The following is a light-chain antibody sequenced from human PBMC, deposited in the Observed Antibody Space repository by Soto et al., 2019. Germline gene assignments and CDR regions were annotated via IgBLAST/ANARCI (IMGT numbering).Light chain of an antibody. V-gene: IGKV3-15*01. J-gene: IGKJ1*01. CDR2: GAS. CDR3: QRYNNWSSWT. Sequence: ESVLTQSPGTLSLSPGERATLSSRASQSASNDLAWYQHQPGQAPRLLIYGASTTATGIPARFSGSESGTEFTLTVSSLQSEDFAVYYCQRYNNWSSWTFGQGTKVDIK. CDR1: QSASND.